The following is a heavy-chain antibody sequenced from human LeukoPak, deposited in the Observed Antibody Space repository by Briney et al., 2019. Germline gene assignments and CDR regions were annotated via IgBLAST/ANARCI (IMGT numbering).Heavy chain of an antibody. D-gene: IGHD5-24*01. CDR3: ARHEEMATLHVHYFDY. CDR1: GGSISSSGYY. CDR2: IYYSGST. Sequence: SETLSLTCTVSGGSISSSGYYWGWIRQPPGKGLEWIGSIYYSGSTYYNPSLKSRVTISVDTSKNQFSLKLSSVTAADTAVYYCARHEEMATLHVHYFDYWGQGTLVTVSS. J-gene: IGHJ4*02. V-gene: IGHV4-39*01.